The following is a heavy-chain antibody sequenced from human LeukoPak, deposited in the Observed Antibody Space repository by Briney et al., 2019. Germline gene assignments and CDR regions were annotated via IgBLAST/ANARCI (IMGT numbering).Heavy chain of an antibody. CDR1: GYTFTRYY. J-gene: IGHJ6*03. CDR2: INPSGGST. CDR3: ARDDGSGSYGYYYMDV. V-gene: IGHV1-46*01. Sequence: GASVKVSCKASGYTFTRYYMHWVRQAPGQGLEWMGIINPSGGSTSYAQKFQGRVTMTRDTSTITVYMELSSLRSEDTAVYYCARDDGSGSYGYYYMDVWGKGTTVTVSS. D-gene: IGHD3-10*01.